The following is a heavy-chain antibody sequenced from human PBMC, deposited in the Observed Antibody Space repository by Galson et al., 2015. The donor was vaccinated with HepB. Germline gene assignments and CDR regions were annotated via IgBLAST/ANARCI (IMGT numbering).Heavy chain of an antibody. CDR3: ARGRSSDY. D-gene: IGHD2-2*01. Sequence: SVKVSCKASGYTFFDYYMHWVRQAPGQGLEWMGWINPNNGDTNYAQKFQGRVTMTRDTSITTAYMELSSLRSDDTAIYYCARGRSSDYWSQGTLVTVSS. CDR1: GYTFFDYY. V-gene: IGHV1-2*02. J-gene: IGHJ4*02. CDR2: INPNNGDT.